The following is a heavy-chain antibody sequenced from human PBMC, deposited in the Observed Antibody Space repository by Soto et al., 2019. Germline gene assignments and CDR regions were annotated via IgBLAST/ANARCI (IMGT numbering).Heavy chain of an antibody. V-gene: IGHV1-46*01. D-gene: IGHD3-22*01. Sequence: ASVKVSCKASGYTLIMYYIHWMRQAPGQGLECMGLINPSGGSTTYAQKFQGRVTMTRDTSTSTVYMELSSLRSEDSAVYYCARSLLGGYYDSSGYYYEFDPWGQGTLVTVSS. CDR2: INPSGGST. J-gene: IGHJ5*02. CDR1: GYTLIMYY. CDR3: ARSLLGGYYDSSGYYYEFDP.